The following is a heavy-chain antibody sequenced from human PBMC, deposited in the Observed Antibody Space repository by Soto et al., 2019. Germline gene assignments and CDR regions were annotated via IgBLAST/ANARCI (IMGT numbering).Heavy chain of an antibody. Sequence: PGESLKISCKGSGYSFTSYWIGWVRQMPGKGLEKMGIIYPGNSDTRYSPSFQGQVTISADKFISTAYLQWSSLKASDSVLYYFASHGEDQNYYYYGMDVWGQGTTVTVSS. V-gene: IGHV5-51*01. D-gene: IGHD3-10*01. CDR2: IYPGNSDT. J-gene: IGHJ6*02. CDR3: ASHGEDQNYYYYGMDV. CDR1: GYSFTSYW.